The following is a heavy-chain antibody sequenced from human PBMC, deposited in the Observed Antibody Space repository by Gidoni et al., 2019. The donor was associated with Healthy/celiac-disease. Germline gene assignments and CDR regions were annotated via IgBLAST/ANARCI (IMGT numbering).Heavy chain of an antibody. J-gene: IGHJ6*03. CDR2: IDWDDDK. CDR1: GFSLSTSGLC. CDR3: ARFRIAAAGAPQERILENYYYYYYMDV. V-gene: IGHV2-70*15. Sequence: QVTLRESGPALVKPTQTLTLTCTFSGFSLSTSGLCVSWIRQPPGKALEWLARIDWDDDKYYSTSLKTRLTISKDTSKNQVVLTMTNMDPVDTATYYCARFRIAAAGAPQERILENYYYYYYMDVWGKGTTVTVSS. D-gene: IGHD6-13*01.